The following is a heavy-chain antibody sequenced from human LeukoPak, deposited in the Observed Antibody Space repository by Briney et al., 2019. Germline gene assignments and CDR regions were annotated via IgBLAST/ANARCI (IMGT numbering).Heavy chain of an antibody. CDR2: INPSGDSA. CDR3: ARGLDLKDAFDI. J-gene: IGHJ3*02. CDR1: GYTFTSYY. Sequence: ASVKVSCKASGYTFTSYYMHWVRQAPGQGLEWMGIINPSGDSASYAQKFQGRVTMTRDTSTRTVYMELRGLRSDDTAVYYCARGLDLKDAFDIWGQGTMVTVSS. V-gene: IGHV1-46*01.